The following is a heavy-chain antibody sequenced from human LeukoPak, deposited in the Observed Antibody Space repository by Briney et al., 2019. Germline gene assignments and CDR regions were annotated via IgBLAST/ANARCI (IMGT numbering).Heavy chain of an antibody. J-gene: IGHJ3*02. CDR1: GFTFSNAW. CDR2: IKSKTDGWTT. Sequence: KTGGSLRLSCAASGFTFSNAWMSWVRQAPGNGLEWVGRIKSKTDGWTTDYAAPVKGRFTISRDESKNTLYLQMNSLKPEDTAVYYCTTGYQFVVTLPAAFDIWGQGTMVTVSS. D-gene: IGHD6-6*01. V-gene: IGHV3-15*01. CDR3: TTGYQFVVTLPAAFDI.